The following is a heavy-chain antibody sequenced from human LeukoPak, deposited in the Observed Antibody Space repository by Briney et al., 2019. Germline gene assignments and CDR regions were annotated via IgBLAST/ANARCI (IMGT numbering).Heavy chain of an antibody. CDR3: ARGPSGSSSSGPPV. D-gene: IGHD1-26*01. V-gene: IGHV4-34*01. J-gene: IGHJ6*02. CDR1: GGSFSAYH. Sequence: SETLSLTCAVYGGSFSAYHWSWIRQPPGKGLEWIGEINHSGSTNYSPSLKSRVTISIDTSKNQFSLKLSSVTAADTAVYYCARGPSGSSSSGPPVWGQGTTVTVSS. CDR2: INHSGST.